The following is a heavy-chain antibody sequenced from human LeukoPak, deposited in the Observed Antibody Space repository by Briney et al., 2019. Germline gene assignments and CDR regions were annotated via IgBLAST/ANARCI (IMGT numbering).Heavy chain of an antibody. Sequence: GGSLRPSCAASGFTFSSYWMTLVRQSPGKGLEWVANIKLDGSEKHYVDSVKGRFTISRDNAKNSLYLEMNSLRAEDTAVYYCARGGQAGTGDYWGQGTLVTVSS. CDR2: IKLDGSEK. CDR1: GFTFSSYW. D-gene: IGHD3-10*01. V-gene: IGHV3-7*01. CDR3: ARGGQAGTGDY. J-gene: IGHJ4*02.